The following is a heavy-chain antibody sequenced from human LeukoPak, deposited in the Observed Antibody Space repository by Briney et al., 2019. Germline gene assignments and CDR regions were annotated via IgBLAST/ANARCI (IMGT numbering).Heavy chain of an antibody. CDR1: GGSISSYY. J-gene: IGHJ6*02. CDR2: IDYSGRT. D-gene: IGHD6-13*01. V-gene: IGHV4-59*12. CDR3: ARARRRSSSWGYYYYYGMDV. Sequence: PSETLSLTCTVSGGSISSYYWSWIRQPPEKGLEWIGYIDYSGRTNYNPSLKSRVTISVDTSKNQFSLKLSSVTAADTAVYYCARARRRSSSWGYYYYYGMDVWGQGTTVTVSS.